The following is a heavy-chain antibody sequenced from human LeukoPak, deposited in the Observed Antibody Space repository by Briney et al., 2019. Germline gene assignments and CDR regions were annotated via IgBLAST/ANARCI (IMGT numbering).Heavy chain of an antibody. CDR2: FNTYDGNT. CDR1: VYTFSSYH. V-gene: IGHV1-18*01. CDR3: ARDFATWYFDY. J-gene: IGHJ4*02. D-gene: IGHD2-15*01. Sequence: GASVKVSCKASVYTFSSYHVSWVRQAPGQGLEWMGWFNTYDGNTNYAQNFQGRVAITTDTSTSTAYMELRSLRSDDTAVYYCARDFATWYFDYWGQGTLVTVSS.